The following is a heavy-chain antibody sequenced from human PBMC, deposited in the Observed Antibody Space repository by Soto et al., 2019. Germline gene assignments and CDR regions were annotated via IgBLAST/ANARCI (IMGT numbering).Heavy chain of an antibody. CDR1: GYTLSNYW. D-gene: IGHD5-12*01. Sequence: GESLKISCKGSGYTLSNYWLGWVRQMPGKGLEWMGIIYLGDSDTRYSPSFQGQVTISADKSISTAYLQWSSLKASDTALYYCARGVGIVATDGMDVWGQGTAVTVSS. CDR3: ARGVGIVATDGMDV. CDR2: IYLGDSDT. V-gene: IGHV5-51*01. J-gene: IGHJ6*02.